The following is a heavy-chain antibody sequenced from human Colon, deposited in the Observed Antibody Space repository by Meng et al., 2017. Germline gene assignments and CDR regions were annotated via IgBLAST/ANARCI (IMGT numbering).Heavy chain of an antibody. CDR3: VRSRAWVRTGFDP. J-gene: IGHJ5*02. Sequence: QVQLQESGPRLVQPSETLSLTCTVSGGSISGYYWSWIRQPPGKGLEWIGNIYYSGSTYYNPSLKGRVSISVDTSKNQFSLELTSVTAADTAVYYCVRSRAWVRTGFDPWGQGTLVTVSS. D-gene: IGHD1/OR15-1a*01. V-gene: IGHV4-59*08. CDR2: IYYSGST. CDR1: GGSISGYY.